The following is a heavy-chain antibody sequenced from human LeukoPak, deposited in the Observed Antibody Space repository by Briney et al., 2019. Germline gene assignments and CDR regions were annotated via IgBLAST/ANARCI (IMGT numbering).Heavy chain of an antibody. Sequence: GGSLRLSCAASGFTFSSYAMSWVRQAPGKGLEWVSAISGSGGSTYYADSVKGRFTISRGNSKNTLYLQMNSLRAEDTAVYYCAKDQVGFWSGYAYWGQGTLVTVSS. CDR3: AKDQVGFWSGYAY. CDR1: GFTFSSYA. D-gene: IGHD3-3*01. J-gene: IGHJ4*02. CDR2: ISGSGGST. V-gene: IGHV3-23*01.